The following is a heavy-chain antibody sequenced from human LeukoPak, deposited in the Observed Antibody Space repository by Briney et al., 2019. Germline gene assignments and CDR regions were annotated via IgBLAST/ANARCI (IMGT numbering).Heavy chain of an antibody. CDR2: IYTSGST. V-gene: IGHV4-61*02. Sequence: SETLSLTCTVSGGSISSGSYYWSWIRQPAGKGLEWIGRIYTSGSTNYNPSLKSRVTISVDTSKNQFSLKLSSVTAADTAVYYCARRSGWGVGSIDYWGQGTLVTVSS. D-gene: IGHD3-16*01. J-gene: IGHJ4*02. CDR1: GGSISSGSYY. CDR3: ARRSGWGVGSIDY.